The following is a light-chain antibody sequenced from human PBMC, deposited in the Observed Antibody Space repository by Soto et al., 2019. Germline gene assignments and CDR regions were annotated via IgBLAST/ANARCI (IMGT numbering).Light chain of an antibody. CDR1: QHINNW. CDR3: QQYDSFWT. V-gene: IGKV1-5*01. J-gene: IGKJ1*01. CDR2: DAS. Sequence: DIQMTQSPSALSVSVGDRVTITCRASQHINNWLAWYQQKPGEAPKLLIYDASNLESGVPSRFSGSGFGTEFTLTISSLQPDDFATYYCQQYDSFWTFGQGTKVEI.